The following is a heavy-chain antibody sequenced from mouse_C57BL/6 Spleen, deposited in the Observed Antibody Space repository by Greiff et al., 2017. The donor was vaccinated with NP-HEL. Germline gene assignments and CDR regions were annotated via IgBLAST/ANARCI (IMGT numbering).Heavy chain of an antibody. Sequence: EVKLMESGPGLVKPSQSLSLTCSVTGYSITSGYYWNWIRQFPGNKLEWMGYISYDGSNNYNPSLKNRISITRDTSKNQFFLKLNSVTTEDTATYYCARDRDDYVAMDYWGQGTSVTVSS. CDR2: ISYDGSN. J-gene: IGHJ4*01. V-gene: IGHV3-6*01. CDR3: ARDRDDYVAMDY. CDR1: GYSITSGYY. D-gene: IGHD2-4*01.